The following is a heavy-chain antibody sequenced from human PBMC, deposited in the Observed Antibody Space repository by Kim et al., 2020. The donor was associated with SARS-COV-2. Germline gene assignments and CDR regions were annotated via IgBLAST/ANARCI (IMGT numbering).Heavy chain of an antibody. Sequence: DSVKGRFTISRDNSKKPLYLQMNSRRAEDTAVYYCAKDLGGSYSDDAFDIWGQGTMVTVSS. CDR3: AKDLGGSYSDDAFDI. V-gene: IGHV3-30*02. D-gene: IGHD1-26*01. J-gene: IGHJ3*02.